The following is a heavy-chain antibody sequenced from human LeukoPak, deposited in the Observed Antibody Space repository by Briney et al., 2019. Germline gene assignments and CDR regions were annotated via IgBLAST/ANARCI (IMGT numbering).Heavy chain of an antibody. CDR1: GGSISSYY. V-gene: IGHV4-59*01. CDR2: IHYSGST. J-gene: IGHJ4*02. Sequence: SETLSLTCTVSGGSISSYYWSWIRQPPGKGLEWIGYIHYSGSTNYSPSLKSRVTISVDTSKNQFSLKLSSVTAADTAVYHCATADSTSWVDYWGQGTLVTVSS. CDR3: ATADSTSWVDY. D-gene: IGHD2-2*01.